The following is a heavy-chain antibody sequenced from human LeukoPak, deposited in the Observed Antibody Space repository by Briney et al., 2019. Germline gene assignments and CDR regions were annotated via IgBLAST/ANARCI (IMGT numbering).Heavy chain of an antibody. CDR1: GFTSSSYS. CDR3: ARARGATTVDY. CDR2: ISSSSSYI. J-gene: IGHJ4*02. D-gene: IGHD1-26*01. Sequence: GGSLRLSCAASGFTSSSYSMNWVRQAPGKGLEWVSSISSSSSYIYYADSVKGRFTISRDNAKNSLYLQMNSLRAEDTAVYYCARARGATTVDYWGQGTLVTVSS. V-gene: IGHV3-21*01.